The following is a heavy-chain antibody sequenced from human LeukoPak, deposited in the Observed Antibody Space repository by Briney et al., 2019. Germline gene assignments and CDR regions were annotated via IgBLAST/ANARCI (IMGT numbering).Heavy chain of an antibody. CDR2: ISGSGGST. Sequence: GGSLRLSCAASGFTFSSYAMSWVRQAPGKGLEWVSAISGSGGSTYYADSVKGRFTISRDNSKNTLYLQMNSLRAEDTAVYYCAKGTRRVAGTGGPFDYWGQGTLVTVSS. V-gene: IGHV3-23*01. D-gene: IGHD6-19*01. CDR1: GFTFSSYA. CDR3: AKGTRRVAGTGGPFDY. J-gene: IGHJ4*02.